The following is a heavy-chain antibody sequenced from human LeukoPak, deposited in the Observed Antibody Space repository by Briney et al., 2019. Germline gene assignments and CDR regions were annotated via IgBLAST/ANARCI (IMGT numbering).Heavy chain of an antibody. D-gene: IGHD2-8*01. V-gene: IGHV3-74*01. CDR2: ISSDGTTT. CDR1: GFPLTIIW. J-gene: IGHJ4*02. CDR3: ARDADGPGSLIDY. Sequence: PGGSLRLSWAPSGFPLTIIWMRWVRQAPGEGRVWVSRISSDGTTTTYADSVKGRFTISRDNAKNTLYLEVRSLRAEDTAVYFCARDADGPGSLIDYWGQGTLVTVSS.